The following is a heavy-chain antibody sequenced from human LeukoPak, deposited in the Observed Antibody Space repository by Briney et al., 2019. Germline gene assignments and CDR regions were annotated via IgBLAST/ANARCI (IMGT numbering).Heavy chain of an antibody. Sequence: PSETLSLTCTVSGDSISSFYWSWIRQPPGKGLEWIGYIYYSGSAYYNLSLRSRVTISVDTSRNEFSLKLSSVAATDTAVYYCARHVENLEGSGSYGYFDSWGRGTLVTVSS. D-gene: IGHD1-26*01. CDR1: GDSISSFY. V-gene: IGHV4-59*08. CDR3: ARHVENLEGSGSYGYFDS. J-gene: IGHJ4*02. CDR2: IYYSGSA.